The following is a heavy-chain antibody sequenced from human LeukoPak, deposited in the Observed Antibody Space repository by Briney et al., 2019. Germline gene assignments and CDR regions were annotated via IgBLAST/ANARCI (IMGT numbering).Heavy chain of an antibody. V-gene: IGHV4-4*07. CDR1: GGFTSSYY. CDR2: IYSSGST. Sequence: SETLSLTCTVSGGFTSSYYWSWIRQPAGKGLEWIGRIYSSGSTNYNPSLKSRVTISADTSKNQFSLKLSSVTAADTAVYYCARDRGDYIRTGTQFDYWGQGALVTVSS. J-gene: IGHJ4*02. CDR3: ARDRGDYIRTGTQFDY. D-gene: IGHD1-14*01.